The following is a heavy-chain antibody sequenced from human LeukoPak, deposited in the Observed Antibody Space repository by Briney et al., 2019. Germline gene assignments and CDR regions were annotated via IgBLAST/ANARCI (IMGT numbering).Heavy chain of an antibody. CDR3: ARKRGGYCSGGSCYVYYYYYGMDV. CDR2: IIPIFGTA. Sequence: ASVKVSCKASGGTFISYAISWVRQAPGQGLEWMGGIIPIFGTANYAQKFQGRVTITADESTSTAYMELSSLRSEDTAVYYCARKRGGYCSGGSCYVYYYYYGMDVWGQGTTVTVSS. D-gene: IGHD2-15*01. CDR1: GGTFISYA. V-gene: IGHV1-69*13. J-gene: IGHJ6*02.